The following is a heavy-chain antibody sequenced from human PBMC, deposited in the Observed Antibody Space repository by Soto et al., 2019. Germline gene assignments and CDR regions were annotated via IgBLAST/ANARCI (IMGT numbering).Heavy chain of an antibody. V-gene: IGHV3-21*01. J-gene: IGHJ1*01. CDR1: GFTFSDYS. CDR2: ISSRSSHI. Sequence: GGSLRLSCAASGFTFSDYSMNWVRQAPGKGLEWVSSISSRSSHIYYAESVKGRFTISRDNAKTSLFLQMSSLRAEDTAVYYCASHLGVSSPYFQHWCHGTLFTVPS. CDR3: ASHLGVSSPYFQH. D-gene: IGHD3-3*01.